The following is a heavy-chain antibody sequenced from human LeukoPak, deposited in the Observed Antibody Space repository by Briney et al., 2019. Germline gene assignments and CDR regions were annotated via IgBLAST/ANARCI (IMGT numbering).Heavy chain of an antibody. CDR3: ARESSDHQFAGV. Sequence: GGSLRLSCAASGFTFGTYSMSWVRQAPGKGLEWLSYIDPTSNTRYYTDSVKGRFTIFRDNAKDLLYLQMNNLRAEDTAVYFCARESSDHQFAGVWGLGTLVTVSS. CDR2: IDPTSNTR. D-gene: IGHD1-14*01. CDR1: GFTFGTYS. V-gene: IGHV3-48*01. J-gene: IGHJ4*02.